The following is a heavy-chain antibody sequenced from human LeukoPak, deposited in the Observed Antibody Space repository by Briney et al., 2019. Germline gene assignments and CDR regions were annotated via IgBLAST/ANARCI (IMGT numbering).Heavy chain of an antibody. CDR2: VNHSGST. J-gene: IGHJ3*02. Sequence: SETLSLTCAVYGGSFSGYYWSWIRQPPGKGLEWIGEVNHSGSTNYNPSLKSRVTISVDTSKNQFSLKLSSVTAADTAVYYCARSPYYDYVWGSYRYPLFAFDIWGQGTMVTVSS. CDR3: ARSPYYDYVWGSYRYPLFAFDI. V-gene: IGHV4-34*01. D-gene: IGHD3-16*02. CDR1: GGSFSGYY.